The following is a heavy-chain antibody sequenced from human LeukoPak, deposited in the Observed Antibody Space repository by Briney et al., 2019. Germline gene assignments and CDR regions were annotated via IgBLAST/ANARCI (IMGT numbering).Heavy chain of an antibody. CDR3: AKDDTDTDFDY. J-gene: IGHJ4*02. Sequence: GGSLRLSXAASGFTFSSYGMHWVRQAPGKGLEWVAVIWYDGSNKYYADSVKGRFTISRDNSKNTLYLQMNSLRAEDTAVYYCAKDDTDTDFDYWGQGTLVTVSS. V-gene: IGHV3-33*06. CDR2: IWYDGSNK. CDR1: GFTFSSYG.